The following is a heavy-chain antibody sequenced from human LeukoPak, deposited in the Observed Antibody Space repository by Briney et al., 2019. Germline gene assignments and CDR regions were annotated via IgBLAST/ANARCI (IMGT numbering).Heavy chain of an antibody. D-gene: IGHD2-21*02. CDR2: IIPILGIA. CDR1: GYTFTGYY. CDR3: ASGGSVVVTAIDY. J-gene: IGHJ4*02. V-gene: IGHV1-69*02. Sequence: ASVKVSCKASGYTFTGYYMHWVRQAPGQGLEWMGRIIPILGIANYAQKFQGRVTITADKSTSTAYMELSSLRSEDTAVYYCASGGSVVVTAIDYWGQGTLVTVSS.